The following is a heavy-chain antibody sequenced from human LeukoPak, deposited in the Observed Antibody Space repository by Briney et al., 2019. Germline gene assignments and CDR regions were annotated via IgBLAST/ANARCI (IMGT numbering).Heavy chain of an antibody. D-gene: IGHD2-21*01. CDR3: ARHIPDPSRALDY. V-gene: IGHV4-38-2*02. J-gene: IGHJ4*02. Sequence: SETLSLTCTVSGYSISSGYYWGWIRQPPGKGLEWIGTIYYGGSTDYNPSLKSRVTISVDTSKNQFSLKLSSVTAADTAMYYCARHIPDPSRALDYWGQGTLVTVSS. CDR1: GYSISSGYY. CDR2: IYYGGST.